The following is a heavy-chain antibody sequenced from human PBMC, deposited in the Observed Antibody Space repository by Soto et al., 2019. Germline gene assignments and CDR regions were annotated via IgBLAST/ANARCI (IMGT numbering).Heavy chain of an antibody. CDR1: GGSISSYY. D-gene: IGHD3-22*01. V-gene: IGHV4-59*01. Sequence: SETLSLTCTVSGGSISSYYWSWIRQPPGKGLEWIGYIYYSGSTNYSPSLKSRVTISVDTSNNQFSLKLSSVTAADTAVYYCERAYYDSSGYYRWYYFDYWGQGTLVTVSS. J-gene: IGHJ4*02. CDR2: IYYSGST. CDR3: ERAYYDSSGYYRWYYFDY.